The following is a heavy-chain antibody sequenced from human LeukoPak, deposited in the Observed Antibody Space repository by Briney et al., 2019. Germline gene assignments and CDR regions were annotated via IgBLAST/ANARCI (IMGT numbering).Heavy chain of an antibody. CDR2: IYYSGST. V-gene: IGHV4-59*01. Sequence: PSETLSLTCTVSGGSISSYYCSWIRQPPGKGLEWIGYIYYSGSTNYNPSLKSRVTISVDTSKNQFSLELSSVTAADTAVYYCARAAGPLAAPDFWGQGTPVTVSS. D-gene: IGHD6-13*01. CDR1: GGSISSYY. CDR3: ARAAGPLAAPDF. J-gene: IGHJ4*02.